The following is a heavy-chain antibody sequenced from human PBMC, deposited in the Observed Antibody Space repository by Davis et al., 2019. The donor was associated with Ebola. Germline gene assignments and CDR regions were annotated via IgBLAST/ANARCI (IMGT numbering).Heavy chain of an antibody. D-gene: IGHD3-9*01. CDR3: ARVRAQYFDWLLIAYYFDY. V-gene: IGHV4-34*01. Sequence: SETLSLTCAVYGGSFSSYYWNWIRQPPGKGLEWIGDINHSGSTNYNPSLKSRATISVDTSKNQFSLKLSSVTAADTAVYYCARVRAQYFDWLLIAYYFDYWGQGTLVTVSS. J-gene: IGHJ4*02. CDR2: INHSGST. CDR1: GGSFSSYY.